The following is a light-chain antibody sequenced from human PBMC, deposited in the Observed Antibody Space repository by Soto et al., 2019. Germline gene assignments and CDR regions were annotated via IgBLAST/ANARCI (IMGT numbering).Light chain of an antibody. J-gene: IGLJ2*01. V-gene: IGLV1-44*01. CDR1: SSNIGGNP. CDR2: TND. Sequence: QSVLTQPPSASGTPGQRVTISCSGSSSNIGGNPVNWFQQLPGTAPKLLIYTNDQRPSGVPDRFSGSKSGTSGSLAISGLQSEDEADYYCAAWDDSLNALVFGGGTQLTVL. CDR3: AAWDDSLNALV.